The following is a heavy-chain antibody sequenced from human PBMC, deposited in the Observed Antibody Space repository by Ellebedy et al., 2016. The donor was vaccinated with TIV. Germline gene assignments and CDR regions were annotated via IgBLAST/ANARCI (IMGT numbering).Heavy chain of an antibody. V-gene: IGHV3-48*02. Sequence: PGGSLRLSCAASGFTFSSYSMNWVRQAPGKGLEWVSYISSSGSIMYYADSVKGRFTISRDNARNSLYLQMNSLRDEDTALYYCARSGSYYTDYWGQGTPVTVSS. CDR1: GFTFSSYS. CDR3: ARSGSYYTDY. D-gene: IGHD1-26*01. J-gene: IGHJ4*02. CDR2: ISSSGSIM.